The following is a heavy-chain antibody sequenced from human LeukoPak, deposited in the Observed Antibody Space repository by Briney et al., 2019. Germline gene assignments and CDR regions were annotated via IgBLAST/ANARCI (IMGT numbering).Heavy chain of an antibody. CDR2: IIPILGIA. J-gene: IGHJ4*02. Sequence: SVKVSCKASGYTFTSYAISWVRQAPGQGLEWMGRIIPILGIANYAQKFQGRVTITADKSTSTAYMELSSLRSEDTAVYYCARGIETDRVRYDFWSGAFDYWGQGTLVTVSS. V-gene: IGHV1-69*04. CDR3: ARGIETDRVRYDFWSGAFDY. D-gene: IGHD3-3*01. CDR1: GYTFTSYA.